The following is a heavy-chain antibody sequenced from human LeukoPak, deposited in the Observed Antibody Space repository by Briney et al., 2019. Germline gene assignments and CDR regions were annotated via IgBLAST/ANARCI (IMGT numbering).Heavy chain of an antibody. D-gene: IGHD4-17*01. Sequence: GGSLRLSCAASGFTFSSYAMSWVRQAPGKGLEWVSAISGSGGSTYYADSVKGRFTISRDNSKNTLYLQMNSLRAEDTAVFYCASEIDDYGDYTPTWGQGTLVTVSS. CDR3: ASEIDDYGDYTPT. J-gene: IGHJ5*02. V-gene: IGHV3-23*01. CDR2: ISGSGGST. CDR1: GFTFSSYA.